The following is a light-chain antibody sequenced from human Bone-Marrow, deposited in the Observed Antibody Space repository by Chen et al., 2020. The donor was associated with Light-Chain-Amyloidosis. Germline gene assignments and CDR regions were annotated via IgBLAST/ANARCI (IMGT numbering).Light chain of an antibody. V-gene: IGLV2-8*01. J-gene: IGLJ3*02. CDR1: NSDVGRYDY. CDR3: CSYAGDSWV. CDR2: EVI. Sequence: QSALTQPPSASGSPGQSVTISCTGTNSDVGRYDYVSWYQQRPGKAPKFLINEVIKRSSGVPDRFSGSKSGNAASLTVSGLKAEDEADYYCCSYAGDSWVFGGGTKLTVL.